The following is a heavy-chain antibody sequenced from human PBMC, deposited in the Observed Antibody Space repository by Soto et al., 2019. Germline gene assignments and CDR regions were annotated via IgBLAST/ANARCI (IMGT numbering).Heavy chain of an antibody. CDR1: GFTFRSNG. J-gene: IGHJ4*02. CDR3: AKEGNMGSSSWYYFDY. V-gene: IGHV3-33*03. CDR2: IWYDSSNK. D-gene: IGHD6-13*01. Sequence: QVQLVESGGGVVQPGRSLRLSCAASGFTFRSNGMHWVRQAPGKGLEWVATIWYDSSNKYYADSVKGRFTISRDKSKNTLYVHMNNLRAEDTGIYYWAKEGNMGSSSWYYFDYWGLGTRVIVSS.